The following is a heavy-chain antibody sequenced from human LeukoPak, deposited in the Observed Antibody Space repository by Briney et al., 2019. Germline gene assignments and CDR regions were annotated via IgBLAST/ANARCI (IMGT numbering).Heavy chain of an antibody. CDR2: ISGSGGST. CDR1: GFTFSRSA. V-gene: IGHV3-23*01. CDR3: AKRSGDDFWSGFDP. Sequence: PGGSLRLSCTASGFTFSRSAMRWARQAPGKGPKWVSGISGSGGSTSYADSVQGRFTISRDNSKNTLFLQLSNLRVDDTAIYYCAKRSGDDFWSGFDPWGHGTLVTVSS. D-gene: IGHD3-3*01. J-gene: IGHJ5*02.